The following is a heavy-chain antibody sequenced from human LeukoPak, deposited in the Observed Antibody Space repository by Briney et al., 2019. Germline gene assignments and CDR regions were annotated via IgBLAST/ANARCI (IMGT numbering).Heavy chain of an antibody. D-gene: IGHD2-2*02. V-gene: IGHV4-34*01. CDR3: ARVGYCSSTSRYRDFDY. J-gene: IGHJ4*02. CDR2: INHSGST. CDR1: GGSFSGYY. Sequence: PSETLSLTCAVYGGSFSGYYWSWIRQPPGKGLEWIGEINHSGSTNYNPSLKSRVTISVDTSKNQFSLKLSSVTAADTAVYYCARVGYCSSTSRYRDFDYWGQGTLVTVSS.